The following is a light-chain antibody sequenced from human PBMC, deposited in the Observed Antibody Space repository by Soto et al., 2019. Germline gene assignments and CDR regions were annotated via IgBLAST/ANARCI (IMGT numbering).Light chain of an antibody. Sequence: EIVLTQSPGTLSLSPGERATLSCRASQSVSSSYLAWYQQKPGQAPRLLIYGASSSATGIPDRFSGSGSGTDFTLTISRLEPEDCAVYYCQQYDSSPLTFGGGTQVESK. J-gene: IGKJ4*01. V-gene: IGKV3-20*01. CDR1: QSVSSSY. CDR3: QQYDSSPLT. CDR2: GAS.